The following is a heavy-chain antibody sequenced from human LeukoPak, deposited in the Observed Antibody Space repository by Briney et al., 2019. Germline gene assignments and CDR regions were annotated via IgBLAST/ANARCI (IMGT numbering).Heavy chain of an antibody. Sequence: PSETLSLTCTVSGGSISGYYWSWIRQPPVKGLEWSGDIYYSGTTNYNPSLKSRVTISIDTSKNQFSLKLNSVTAADTALYYCARFSGSGDAYNLDYWGQGTLVTVSS. CDR3: ARFSGSGDAYNLDY. J-gene: IGHJ4*02. CDR1: GGSISGYY. CDR2: IYYSGTT. D-gene: IGHD5-24*01. V-gene: IGHV4-59*01.